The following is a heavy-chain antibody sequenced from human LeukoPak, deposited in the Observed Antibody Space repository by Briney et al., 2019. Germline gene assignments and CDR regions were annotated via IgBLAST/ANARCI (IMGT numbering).Heavy chain of an antibody. D-gene: IGHD1-26*01. Sequence: SQTLSLTCTVSGGSISSGSYYWSWIRQPAGKGLEWIGRIYTSGSTNYNPSLKSRVTISVDTSKSQFSLKLSSVTAADTAVYYCARDSSGSPPYYYYGMDVWGQGTTVTVSS. J-gene: IGHJ6*02. CDR3: ARDSSGSPPYYYYGMDV. CDR2: IYTSGST. CDR1: GGSISSGSYY. V-gene: IGHV4-61*02.